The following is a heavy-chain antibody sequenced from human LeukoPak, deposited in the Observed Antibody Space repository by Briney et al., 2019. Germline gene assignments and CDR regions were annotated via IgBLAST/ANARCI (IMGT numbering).Heavy chain of an antibody. CDR1: GGSFSNYY. V-gene: IGHV4-34*01. J-gene: IGHJ6*03. D-gene: IGHD1-7*01. CDR3: ARRWNYGRNYYIDV. CDR2: INDSERI. Sequence: PSETLSLTCAVYGGSFSNYYWSWIRQPPGKGLEWIREINDSERINYNPSLMSRVTVSVDTSKNQFSLRLTSVTATDTAVYYCARRWNYGRNYYIDVWGNGATVSVSS.